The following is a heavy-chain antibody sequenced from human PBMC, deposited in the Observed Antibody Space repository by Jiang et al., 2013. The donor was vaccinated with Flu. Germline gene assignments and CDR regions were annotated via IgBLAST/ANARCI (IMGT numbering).Heavy chain of an antibody. CDR1: GYTFTTYS. J-gene: IGHJ4*02. D-gene: IGHD3/OR15-3a*01. Sequence: GAEVKKPGASVTVSCKASGYTFTTYSIHWVRQAPGQRLEWMARINVGSGNTEYSQKFQGRLTMPRDTSATTVYLHLSSLTSEDTAVYYCASGFGQATLDYSGPGNPGHRLL. CDR3: ASGFGQATLDY. V-gene: IGHV1-3*01. CDR2: INVGSGNT.